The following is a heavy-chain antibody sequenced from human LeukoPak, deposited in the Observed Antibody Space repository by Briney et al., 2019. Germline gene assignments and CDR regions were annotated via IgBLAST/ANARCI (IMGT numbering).Heavy chain of an antibody. D-gene: IGHD3-22*01. V-gene: IGHV1-2*02. CDR1: GYTFTGYY. CDR2: INPNSGGT. Sequence: ASVKVSCKASGYTFTGYYMHWVRQAPGQGLAWMGWINPNSGGTNYAQKFQGRVTMNRDTSISTAYMELSRLRSDDTAGYYCARDLVYYDSNGYPDYWGQGTLVTVSS. J-gene: IGHJ4*02. CDR3: ARDLVYYDSNGYPDY.